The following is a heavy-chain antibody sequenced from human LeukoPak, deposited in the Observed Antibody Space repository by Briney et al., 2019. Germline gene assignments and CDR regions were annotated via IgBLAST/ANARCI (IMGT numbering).Heavy chain of an antibody. D-gene: IGHD3-10*01. J-gene: IGHJ5*02. CDR2: IYYSGST. V-gene: IGHV4-31*03. Sequence: SQTLSLTCTVSGGSISSGGYYWSWIRQHPGKGLEWIGYIYYSGSTYYNPSLKSRVTISVDTSKNQFSLKLSSVTAADTAVYYCARVKAYYGSGSSNWFDPWGQGTLVTVSS. CDR3: ARVKAYYGSGSSNWFDP. CDR1: GGSISSGGYY.